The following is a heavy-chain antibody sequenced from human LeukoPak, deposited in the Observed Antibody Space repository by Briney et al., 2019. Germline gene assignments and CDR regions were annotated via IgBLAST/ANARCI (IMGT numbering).Heavy chain of an antibody. J-gene: IGHJ5*02. CDR3: ARAAQYGDYVNWFDP. CDR1: GYTFTGYY. D-gene: IGHD4-17*01. V-gene: IGHV1-2*02. CDR2: INPNSGGT. Sequence: ASVKVSCKASGYTFTGYYMHWARQAPGQGLEWMGWINPNSGGTNYAQKFQGRVTMTRDTSISTAYMELSRLRSDDTAVYYCARAAQYGDYVNWFDPWGQGTLVTVSS.